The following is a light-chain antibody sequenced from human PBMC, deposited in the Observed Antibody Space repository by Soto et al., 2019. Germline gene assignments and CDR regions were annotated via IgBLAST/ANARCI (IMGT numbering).Light chain of an antibody. CDR3: QSYDSSLSGWV. CDR2: GXX. V-gene: IGLV1-40*01. J-gene: IGLJ3*02. CDR1: SSNIGAGYD. Sequence: QSVLTQPPSVSGAPGQRVTISCTGSSSNIGAGYDVHWYQQLPGTAPKLLIYGXXXRXXXXXXXXXGSKSGTSASLAITGXQAEDEXXYYCQSYDSSLSGWVFGGGTKLTVL.